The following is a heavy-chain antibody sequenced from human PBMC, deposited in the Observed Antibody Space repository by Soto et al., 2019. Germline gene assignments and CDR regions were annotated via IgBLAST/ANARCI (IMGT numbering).Heavy chain of an antibody. CDR3: ARGSRLDWFDP. V-gene: IGHV1-18*04. CDR2: ISGYNGNA. D-gene: IGHD2-21*01. J-gene: IGHJ5*02. Sequence: ASVKVSCKASGYTFTNYGFTWVRQAPGQGLEGMGWISGYNGNANYGQNFQGRVTMTTDTATSTAHMELRSLRYDDTAIYYCARGSRLDWFDPWGQGTLVTVSS. CDR1: GYTFTNYG.